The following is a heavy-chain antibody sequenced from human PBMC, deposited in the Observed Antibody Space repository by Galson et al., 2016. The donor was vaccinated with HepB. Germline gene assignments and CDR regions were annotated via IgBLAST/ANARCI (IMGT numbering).Heavy chain of an antibody. J-gene: IGHJ4*02. V-gene: IGHV3-48*02. D-gene: IGHD6-19*01. Sequence: SLRLSCAASGFNFRSYSLNWVRQAPGKGLEWVSYISTSSTIYYADSVKGRFTVSRDNAKNSLYLQMNSLRDEDTAVYYCATEGGIAVAGYFDYWGQGTLVTVSS. CDR3: ATEGGIAVAGYFDY. CDR1: GFNFRSYS. CDR2: ISTSSTI.